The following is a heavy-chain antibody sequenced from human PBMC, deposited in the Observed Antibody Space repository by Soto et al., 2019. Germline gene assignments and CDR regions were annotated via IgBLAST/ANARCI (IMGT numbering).Heavy chain of an antibody. CDR2: IWYDGSDK. V-gene: IGHV3-33*01. CDR3: AFGNLSYYFDY. CDR1: GFTFSGFG. Sequence: GGSLRLSCAASGFTFSGFGMHWVRQAPGKGLEWVAIIWYDGSDKYYADSVKGRFTISRDNSKNTLYLQMNSLRAEDTAVYHCAFGNLSYYFDYWGHGTPVTVSS. J-gene: IGHJ4*01. D-gene: IGHD3-16*01.